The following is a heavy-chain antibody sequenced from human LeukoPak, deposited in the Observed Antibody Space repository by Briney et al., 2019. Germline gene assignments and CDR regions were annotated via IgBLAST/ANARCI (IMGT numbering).Heavy chain of an antibody. Sequence: SETLSLTCAVSGYSISSGYYWGWIRQPPGKGLEWIGSIYHSGSTYYNPSLKSRVTISVDTSKNQFSLKLSSVTAADTAVYYCARDHYYGSGSYYKLNWSDPWGQGTLVTVSS. J-gene: IGHJ5*02. D-gene: IGHD3-10*01. V-gene: IGHV4-38-2*02. CDR2: IYHSGST. CDR1: GYSISSGYY. CDR3: ARDHYYGSGSYYKLNWSDP.